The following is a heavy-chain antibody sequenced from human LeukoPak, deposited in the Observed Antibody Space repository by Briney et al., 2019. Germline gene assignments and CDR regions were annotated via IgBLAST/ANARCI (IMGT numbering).Heavy chain of an antibody. J-gene: IGHJ4*02. Sequence: ASVKVSCKASGYTFTSYYMHWVRQAPGQGLEWMGIINPSGGSTSYAQKLQGRVTMTTDTSTSTAYMELRSLRSDDTAVYYCARISGWYVGLYYFDYWGRGTLVTVSS. CDR1: GYTFTSYY. CDR2: INPSGGST. CDR3: ARISGWYVGLYYFDY. D-gene: IGHD6-19*01. V-gene: IGHV1-46*01.